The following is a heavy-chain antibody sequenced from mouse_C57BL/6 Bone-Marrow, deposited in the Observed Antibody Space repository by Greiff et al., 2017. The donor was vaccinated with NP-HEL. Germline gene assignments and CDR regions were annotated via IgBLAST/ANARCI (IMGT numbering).Heavy chain of an antibody. CDR1: GYTFTSYW. CDR3: ARVWDYDGGRFAY. V-gene: IGHV1-55*01. J-gene: IGHJ3*01. D-gene: IGHD2-4*01. Sequence: QVHVKQPGAELVKPGASAKMSCKASGYTFTSYWITWVKQRPGQGLEWIGDIYPGSGSTNYNEKFKSKATLTVDTSSSTAYMQLSSLTSEDSAVYYCARVWDYDGGRFAYWGQGTLVTVSA. CDR2: IYPGSGST.